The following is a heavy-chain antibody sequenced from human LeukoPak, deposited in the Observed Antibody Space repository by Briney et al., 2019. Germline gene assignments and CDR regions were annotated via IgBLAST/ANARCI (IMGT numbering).Heavy chain of an antibody. V-gene: IGHV1-69*13. J-gene: IGHJ4*02. D-gene: IGHD6-19*01. CDR3: ARDSNQWLGKLEYKSTD. CDR2: IIPIFGIA. CDR1: GGTFSSYA. Sequence: SVKVSCKASGGTFSSYAISWVRQAPGQRLEWMGGIIPIFGIANYAQKFQGRVTITADEPTSTAYMELSSLRSEDTAVYYCARDSNQWLGKLEYKSTDWGQGNLVTVSS.